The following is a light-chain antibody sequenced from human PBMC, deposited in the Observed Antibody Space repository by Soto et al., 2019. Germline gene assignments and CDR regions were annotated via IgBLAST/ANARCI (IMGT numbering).Light chain of an antibody. CDR3: QQYNNLPFS. CDR1: QSVGSS. Sequence: DIIFTQHPTTLPLSPAARATLSCRASQSVGSSLSWYQQKPGQAPKLLFYVTSNRATAIPDRFSGSGFGTVFTLTISGLQSEDSAVYFCQQYNNLPFSFGQGTRLEIK. CDR2: VTS. V-gene: IGKV3-11*01. J-gene: IGKJ5*01.